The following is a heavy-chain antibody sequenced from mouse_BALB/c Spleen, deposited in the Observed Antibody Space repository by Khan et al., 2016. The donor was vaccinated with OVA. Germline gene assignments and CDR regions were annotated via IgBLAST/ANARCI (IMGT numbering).Heavy chain of an antibody. D-gene: IGHD1-2*01. CDR2: ISYSGST. Sequence: EVQLQESGPGLVKPSQSLSLTCTVTGYSITSGYGWNWIRQFPGNKLEWMGYISYSGSTNYNPSLKNRISITRDTSKNQFFLQLNSVTTEATATYYCARTARIKYWGQGTTLTVSS. CDR1: GYSITSGYG. CDR3: ARTARIKY. V-gene: IGHV3-2*02. J-gene: IGHJ2*01.